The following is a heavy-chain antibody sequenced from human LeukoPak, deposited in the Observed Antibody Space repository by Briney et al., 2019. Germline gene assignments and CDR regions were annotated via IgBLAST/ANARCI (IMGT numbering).Heavy chain of an antibody. V-gene: IGHV3-21*01. D-gene: IGHD4-17*01. CDR2: ISSSSSYI. CDR1: GFTFSSYS. J-gene: IGHJ4*02. Sequence: KPGGSLRLSCAASGFTFSSYSMNWIRQAPGKGLEWVSSISSSSSYIYYADSVKGRFTISRDNAKNSLYLQMNSLRAEVTAVYYCARDTTVYGDFDYWGQGTLVTVSS. CDR3: ARDTTVYGDFDY.